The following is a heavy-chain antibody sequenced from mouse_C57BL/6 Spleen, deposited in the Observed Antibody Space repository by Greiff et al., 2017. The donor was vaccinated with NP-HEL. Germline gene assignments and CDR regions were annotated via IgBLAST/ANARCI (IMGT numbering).Heavy chain of an antibody. V-gene: IGHV1-64*01. CDR1: GYTFTSYW. J-gene: IGHJ4*01. CDR3: ARDGYGKAMDY. Sequence: VQLQQPGAELVKPGASVKLSCKASGYTFTSYWMHWVKQRPGQGLEWIGMIHPNSGSTNYNEKFKSKATLTVDKSSSTAYMQLSSLTSEDSAVYYCARDGYGKAMDYWGQGTSVTVSS. D-gene: IGHD2-1*01. CDR2: IHPNSGST.